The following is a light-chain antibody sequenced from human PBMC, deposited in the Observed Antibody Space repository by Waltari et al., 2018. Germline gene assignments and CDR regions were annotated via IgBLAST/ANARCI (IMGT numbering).Light chain of an antibody. CDR3: QQYYTTPS. V-gene: IGKV4-1*01. J-gene: IGKJ2*01. Sequence: DIVMTQSPDSLAVSLGERATINCKSSQTVLSTSNNKNFLAWYQHKPGQPPKLLISWASTRQSAVPDRFSGSGSGTDFTLTITSLQAEDVAVYYCQQYYTTPSFGQGTKLEIK. CDR1: QTVLSTSNNKNF. CDR2: WAS.